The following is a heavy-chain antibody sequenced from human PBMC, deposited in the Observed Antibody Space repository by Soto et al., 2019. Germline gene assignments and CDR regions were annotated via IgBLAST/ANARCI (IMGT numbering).Heavy chain of an antibody. J-gene: IGHJ6*02. V-gene: IGHV3-30*18. CDR2: ISYDGSNK. CDR3: AKAAGPARRREGNYYYGMDV. CDR1: GLTFSSYG. Sequence: GGSLRLSCAASGLTFSSYGMHWVRQAPGKGLEWVAVISYDGSNKYYADSVKGRFTISRDNSKNTLYLQMNSLRAEDTAVYYCAKAAGPARRREGNYYYGMDVWGQGTTVTVSS.